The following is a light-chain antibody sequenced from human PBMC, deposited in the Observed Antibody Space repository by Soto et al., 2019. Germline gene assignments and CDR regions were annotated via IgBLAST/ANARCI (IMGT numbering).Light chain of an antibody. CDR1: STDVGGYNY. J-gene: IGLJ1*01. CDR2: EVS. V-gene: IGLV2-14*01. CDR3: SSYTSISTLV. Sequence: QSVLTQHASVSGSPGQSITISCTGTSTDVGGYNYVSWYQQYPGKAPKLMIYEVSNRPSGVPNRFSGSKAGNAASLTISGLQAEDEADYYCSSYTSISTLVFGAGTKLTVL.